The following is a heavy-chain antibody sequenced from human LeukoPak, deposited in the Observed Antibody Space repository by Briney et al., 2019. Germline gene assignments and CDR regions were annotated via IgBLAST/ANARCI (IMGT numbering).Heavy chain of an antibody. J-gene: IGHJ4*02. Sequence: TVKVSCKASGGTFSSYAISWVRQAPGQGLEWMGGIIPIFGTANYAPKFKGRVTITADESTSTAYMELSSLRSEDTAVYYCARVGSRYCSSTSCYTAFDYWGQGTLVTVSS. CDR3: ARVGSRYCSSTSCYTAFDY. CDR2: IIPIFGTA. D-gene: IGHD2-2*02. CDR1: GGTFSSYA. V-gene: IGHV1-69*13.